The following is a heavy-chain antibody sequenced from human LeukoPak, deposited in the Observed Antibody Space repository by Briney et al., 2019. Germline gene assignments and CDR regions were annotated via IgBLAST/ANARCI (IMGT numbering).Heavy chain of an antibody. CDR1: GESLSGYY. J-gene: IGHJ6*03. Sequence: SETLSLTCAVYGESLSGYYWSWIRQPPGKGLEWIGEINQSGSTNYNPSLKSRVTISVDTSKNQFSLKLSSVTAVDTALYYCARGRRPPLIPSAIYYYYHMDVWGKGTTVTVSS. V-gene: IGHV4-34*01. D-gene: IGHD2-2*02. CDR3: ARGRRPPLIPSAIYYYYHMDV. CDR2: INQSGST.